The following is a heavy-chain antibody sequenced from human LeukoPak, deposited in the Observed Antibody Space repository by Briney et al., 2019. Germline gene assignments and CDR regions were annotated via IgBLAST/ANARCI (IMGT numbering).Heavy chain of an antibody. CDR2: IYYSGST. CDR3: ARVYSSGYYLSFDY. Sequence: SETLSLTCAVYGGSFSGYYWSWIRQPPGKGLEWIGYIYYSGSTNYNPSLKSRVTISVDTSKNQFSLKLSSVTAADTAVYYCARVYSSGYYLSFDYWGQGTLVTVSS. CDR1: GGSFSGYY. J-gene: IGHJ4*02. D-gene: IGHD3-22*01. V-gene: IGHV4-59*01.